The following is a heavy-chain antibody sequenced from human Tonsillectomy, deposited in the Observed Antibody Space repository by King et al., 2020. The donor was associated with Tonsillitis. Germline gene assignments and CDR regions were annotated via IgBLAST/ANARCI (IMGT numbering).Heavy chain of an antibody. D-gene: IGHD2-21*01. J-gene: IGHJ4*02. CDR3: SRGVWSCGRRSPVDC. Sequence: VQLQQWGAGLLKPSETLSLTCAVYGGSFSGYYWSWIRQPPGKGLEWNGEINHSGSTNYNPSLKSRVTISVDTSKNHFSLKLSSVTAADTAVYYCSRGVWSCGRRSPVDCWGQGSLVAVCS. CDR2: INHSGST. CDR1: GGSFSGYY. V-gene: IGHV4-34*01.